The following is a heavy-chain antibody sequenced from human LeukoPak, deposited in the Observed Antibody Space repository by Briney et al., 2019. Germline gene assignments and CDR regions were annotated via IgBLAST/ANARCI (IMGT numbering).Heavy chain of an antibody. CDR2: IYYSGST. Sequence: SETLSLTCTVSGGSISSYYWSWIRQPPGKGLEWIGYIYYSGSTNYNPSLKSRVTISVDTSKNQFSLKLSSVTAADTAVYYCARVRYSSSSEFDYWGQGTLVTVSS. CDR1: GGSISSYY. D-gene: IGHD6-6*01. V-gene: IGHV4-59*12. J-gene: IGHJ4*02. CDR3: ARVRYSSSSEFDY.